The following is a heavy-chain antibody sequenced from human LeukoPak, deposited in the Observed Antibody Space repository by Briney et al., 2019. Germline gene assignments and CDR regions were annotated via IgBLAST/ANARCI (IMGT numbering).Heavy chain of an antibody. CDR3: ARDRRGSSGYLVY. CDR1: GFTFSSYW. CDR2: IKQDGSEK. J-gene: IGHJ4*02. Sequence: GGSLRLSCAASGFTFSSYWMSWVRQAPGKGLEWVANIKQDGSEKYYVDSVKGRFTISRDNAKNSLYLQMNSLRAEVTAVYYCARDRRGSSGYLVYWGQGTLVTVSS. V-gene: IGHV3-7*01. D-gene: IGHD3-22*01.